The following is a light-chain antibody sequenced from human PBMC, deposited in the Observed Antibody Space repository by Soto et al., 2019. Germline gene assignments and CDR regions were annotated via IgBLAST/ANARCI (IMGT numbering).Light chain of an antibody. V-gene: IGLV2-14*01. J-gene: IGLJ3*02. Sequence: QSALTQPASVSGSPGQSITISCTGTSSDVGGYNYVSWYQQHPGKAPKLMIYEVINRPSGVSNRFSGSKSGNTASLTISGLQAEDEADYYCSSYTSADTLVFGGGIKLTVL. CDR3: SSYTSADTLV. CDR2: EVI. CDR1: SSDVGGYNY.